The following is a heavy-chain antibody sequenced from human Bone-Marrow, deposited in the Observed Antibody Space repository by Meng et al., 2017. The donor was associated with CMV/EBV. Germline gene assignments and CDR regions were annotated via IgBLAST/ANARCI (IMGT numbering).Heavy chain of an antibody. CDR2: IYYSGST. CDR3: ARDEGQLGGMDV. V-gene: IGHV4-39*02. J-gene: IGHJ6*02. CDR1: GGSISSSSYY. D-gene: IGHD6-6*01. Sequence: GSLRLSCTVSGGSISSSSYYWGWIRQPPGKGLEWIGSIYYSGSTYYNPSLKSRVTISVDTSKNQFSLKLSSVTAADTAVYYCARDEGQLGGMDVWGQGTTVTVSS.